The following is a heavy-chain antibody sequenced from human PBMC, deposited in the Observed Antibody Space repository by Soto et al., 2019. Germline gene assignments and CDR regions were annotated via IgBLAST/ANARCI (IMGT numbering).Heavy chain of an antibody. CDR1: EYTFTNYW. J-gene: IGHJ6*02. V-gene: IGHV5-51*01. CDR2: IYPGDSDT. CDR3: AASIFYYGMDV. Sequence: PGESLKISCKGSEYTFTNYWIGWVRQMPGKRPEWMGIIYPGDSDTKYNPSFQGQVTISADKSITTTYLQWSSLKASDTAIYYCAASIFYYGMDVWGQGTTVTVS.